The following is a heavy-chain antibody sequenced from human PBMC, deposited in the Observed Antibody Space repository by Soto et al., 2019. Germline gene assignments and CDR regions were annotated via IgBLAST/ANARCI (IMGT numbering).Heavy chain of an antibody. CDR2: IRSKANNYAT. Sequence: GGSLILSCAASGFTFSDSAMHWVRQASGKGLEWVGRIRSKANNYATAYAASVRGRFTISRDDSENTAYLQINSLKTEDTAVYYCTRQLGYCTGTSCYAAGYYYGMDVWGQGTMVTVSS. V-gene: IGHV3-73*01. CDR1: GFTFSDSA. CDR3: TRQLGYCTGTSCYAAGYYYGMDV. D-gene: IGHD2-2*01. J-gene: IGHJ6*02.